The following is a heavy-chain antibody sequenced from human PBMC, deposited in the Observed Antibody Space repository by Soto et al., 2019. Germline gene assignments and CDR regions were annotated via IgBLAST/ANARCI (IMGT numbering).Heavy chain of an antibody. D-gene: IGHD2-21*02. CDR3: AKDGGSDSYYFDF. V-gene: IGHV3-7*03. J-gene: IGHJ4*02. CDR2: IKQDGSEK. CDR1: GFSFSDYW. Sequence: LRLSCAASGFSFSDYWMTWVRQAPGKGLEWVANIKQDGSEKFYEASVKGRFTISRDNAKNSLYLQLNGLRPGDTAVYYCAKDGGSDSYYFDFWGQGTLVTVSS.